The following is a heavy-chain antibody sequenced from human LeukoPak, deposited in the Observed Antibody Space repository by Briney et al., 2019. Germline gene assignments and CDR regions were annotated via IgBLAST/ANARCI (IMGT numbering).Heavy chain of an antibody. CDR3: AKKVSSGWYDGGFDL. Sequence: GGSLRLSCAASGFTFSSYAMSWVRQAPGKGLEWVTFISYDGNNKYYADSVKGRFTISRDNSKNTLHLQMNSLRVEDTALYYCAKKVSSGWYDGGFDLWGQGALVTVSS. J-gene: IGHJ4*02. V-gene: IGHV3-30*18. CDR1: GFTFSSYA. D-gene: IGHD6-19*01. CDR2: ISYDGNNK.